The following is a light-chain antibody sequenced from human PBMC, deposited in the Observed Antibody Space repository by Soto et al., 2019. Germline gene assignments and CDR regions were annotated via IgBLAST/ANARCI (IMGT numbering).Light chain of an antibody. CDR3: HQYSRFPRT. J-gene: IGKJ1*01. CDR1: QSIGDS. Sequence: DIQRTQSPSTRSASVLDIGTVTFRASQSIGDSLAWYQQKPGKAPQVLIYDASILEGGVPSRFSGSGSGTEFTLTISSLQPGDFATYYCHQYSRFPRTFGQGTKVDIK. V-gene: IGKV1-5*01. CDR2: DAS.